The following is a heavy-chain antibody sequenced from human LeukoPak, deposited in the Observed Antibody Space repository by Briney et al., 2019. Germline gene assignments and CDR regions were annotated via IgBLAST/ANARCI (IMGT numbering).Heavy chain of an antibody. CDR2: INHGGST. J-gene: IGHJ3*02. CDR1: GGSFSGYY. V-gene: IGHV4-34*01. Sequence: SETLSLTCAVYGGSFSGYYWSWIRQPPGKGLEWMGEINHGGSTNYNPSLKSRVTISVDTSKNQFSLKLSSVTAADTAVYYCARHRRTAPGAAFDIWGQGTMVTVSS. CDR3: ARHRRTAPGAAFDI. D-gene: IGHD1-26*01.